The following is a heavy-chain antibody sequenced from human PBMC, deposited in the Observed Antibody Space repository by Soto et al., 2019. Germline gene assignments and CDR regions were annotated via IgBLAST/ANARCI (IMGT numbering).Heavy chain of an antibody. D-gene: IGHD3-10*01. CDR2: IYYSGST. CDR1: GCSISSYY. CDR3: ARQIRVLWFGELKYYYYYMDV. J-gene: IGHJ6*03. Sequence: SETLSLTCTVSGCSISSYYWSWIRQPPGKGLEWIGYIYYSGSTNYNPSLKSRVTISVDTSKNQFSLKLSSVTAADTAVYYCARQIRVLWFGELKYYYYYMDVWGKGTTVTVSS. V-gene: IGHV4-59*08.